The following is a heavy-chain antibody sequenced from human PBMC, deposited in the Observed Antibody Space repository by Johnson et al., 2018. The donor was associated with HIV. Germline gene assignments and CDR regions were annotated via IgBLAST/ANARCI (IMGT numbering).Heavy chain of an antibody. Sequence: VQLVESGGGLVQPGGSLRLSCAASGFIFSNYDMNWVRQAPGKGLEWVSSISSSGGTTYYADSMKGRFTISRDNSKNTLYLQMNSLRADDTAIFYCAKGLNSGSYFD. D-gene: IGHD1-26*01. CDR1: GFIFSNYD. CDR2: ISSSGGTT. V-gene: IGHV3-23*04. J-gene: IGHJ2*01. CDR3: AKGLNSGSYFD.